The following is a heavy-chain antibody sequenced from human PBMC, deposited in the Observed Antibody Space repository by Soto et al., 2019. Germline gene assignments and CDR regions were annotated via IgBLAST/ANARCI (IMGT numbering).Heavy chain of an antibody. CDR2: IIPIFGIA. CDR3: AREDRDRESGLVPAAIDGMDV. D-gene: IGHD2-2*01. J-gene: IGHJ6*02. CDR1: GGTFSRYS. Sequence: QVQLVQSGAEVKKPGSSVKVSCKASGGTFSRYSITWVRQAPGHGLEWLGRIIPIFGIASYAQKFQGRVTITADESTSTADMELSSLRSDDTAVYYCAREDRDRESGLVPAAIDGMDVWGQGTTVTVSS. V-gene: IGHV1-69*08.